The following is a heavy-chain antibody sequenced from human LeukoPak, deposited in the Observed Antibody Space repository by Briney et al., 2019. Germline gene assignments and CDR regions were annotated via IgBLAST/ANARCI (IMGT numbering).Heavy chain of an antibody. V-gene: IGHV3-30*03. Sequence: GGSLRLSCASSGFTFSSYGMHWVRQAPGKGLEWVAVISYDGSSKYYADSVKGRLTISRDNSKNTLYLQMTSLRAEDTAVYYCARGPNYDILTGWRKTHNAFDIWGQGTMVTVSS. CDR2: ISYDGSSK. D-gene: IGHD3-9*01. CDR3: ARGPNYDILTGWRKTHNAFDI. J-gene: IGHJ3*02. CDR1: GFTFSSYG.